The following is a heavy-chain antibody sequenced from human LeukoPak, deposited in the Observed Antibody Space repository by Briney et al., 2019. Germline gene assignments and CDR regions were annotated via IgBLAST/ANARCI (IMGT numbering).Heavy chain of an antibody. CDR1: GFTFSRSG. V-gene: IGHV3-21*01. D-gene: IGHD2-8*01. CDR3: ARSFCTSVTCSKGNFYFVMDV. Sequence: GGSLRLSVAALGFTFSRSGLNWGGQAPEKGLEWVSYVSTGGDNRFYADSLKGRFTVSRDNAKNLLYLQMDSLRAEDTAVYYCARSFCTSVTCSKGNFYFVMDVWGQGTTVTV. CDR2: VSTGGDNR. J-gene: IGHJ6*02.